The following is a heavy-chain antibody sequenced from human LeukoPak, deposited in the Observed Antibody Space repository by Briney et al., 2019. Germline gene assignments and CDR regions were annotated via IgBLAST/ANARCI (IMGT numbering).Heavy chain of an antibody. D-gene: IGHD5-18*01. CDR3: ARAPTAMGAYFDY. CDR2: IYYSGST. J-gene: IGHJ4*02. Sequence: PSETLSLTCTVSGDSISSYYWSWIRQPPGKGLEWIGYIYYSGSTNYNPSLKSRVTISVDTSKNQFSLKLSSVTAADTAVYYCARAPTAMGAYFDYWGQGTLVTVSS. V-gene: IGHV4-59*01. CDR1: GDSISSYY.